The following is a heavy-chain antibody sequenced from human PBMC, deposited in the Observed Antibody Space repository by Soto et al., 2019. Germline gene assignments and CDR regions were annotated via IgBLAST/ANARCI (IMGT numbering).Heavy chain of an antibody. CDR3: AKGLRWELPG. D-gene: IGHD1-26*01. CDR1: GFTFSYYV. V-gene: IGHV3-23*01. Sequence: GGSLRLSCSASGFTFSYYVIHWVRQAPGEGQDLRRARSEERRAGKECKSRRSRFHKNKNNSKNTLYLQMSSLRAEDTAVYYCAKGLRWELPGWAQGTLVTVSA. CDR2: RSEERRAG. J-gene: IGHJ4*02.